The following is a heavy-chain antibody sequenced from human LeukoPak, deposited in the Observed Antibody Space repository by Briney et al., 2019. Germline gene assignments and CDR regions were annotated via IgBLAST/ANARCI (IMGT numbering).Heavy chain of an antibody. CDR3: ARESTDYGDDREYYLDY. J-gene: IGHJ4*02. Sequence: ASVKVSCKASGYTFTSYYMHWVRQAPGQGLEWMGIINPSGGSTSYAQKFQGRVTMTRDTSTSTVYMELSSLRSEDTAVYSCARESTDYGDDREYYLDYWGQGTLVTVSS. V-gene: IGHV1-46*01. D-gene: IGHD4-17*01. CDR2: INPSGGST. CDR1: GYTFTSYY.